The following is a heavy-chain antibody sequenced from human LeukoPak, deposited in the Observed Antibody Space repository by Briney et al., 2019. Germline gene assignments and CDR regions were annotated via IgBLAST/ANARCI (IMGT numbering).Heavy chain of an antibody. CDR2: MNPNSGNT. CDR3: AIRTSRGVSGSSYFDS. J-gene: IGHJ4*02. V-gene: IGHV1-8*01. CDR1: GYTFSSYD. D-gene: IGHD3-10*01. Sequence: ASVNVSCKDSGYTFSSYDINWVRQAAGQGPEWMGWMNPNSGNTAYAQNFQGRVIMTRNTSISTAYMELSSLRFEDTAVFYCAIRTSRGVSGSSYFDSWGQGTLVTVSS.